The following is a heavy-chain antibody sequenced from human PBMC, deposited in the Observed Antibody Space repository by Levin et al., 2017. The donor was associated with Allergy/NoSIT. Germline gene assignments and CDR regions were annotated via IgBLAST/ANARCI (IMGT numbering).Heavy chain of an antibody. CDR1: GYTLTELS. V-gene: IGHV1-24*01. CDR3: ATGSRGYDLSTAHDAFDS. J-gene: IGHJ3*02. Sequence: ASVKVSCKVSGYTLTELSMHWVRQAPGKGLEWMGGFDPEDGETIYAQKFQGRVTMTEDTSTDTAYMELSSLRSEDTAVYYCATGSRGYDLSTAHDAFDSWGQGTMVTVSS. CDR2: FDPEDGET. D-gene: IGHD5-12*01.